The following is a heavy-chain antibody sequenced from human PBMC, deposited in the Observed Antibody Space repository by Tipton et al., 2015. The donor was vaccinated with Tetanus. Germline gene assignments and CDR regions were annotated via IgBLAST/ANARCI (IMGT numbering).Heavy chain of an antibody. CDR1: GDSINSGDYY. D-gene: IGHD5-12*01. V-gene: IGHV4-30-4*01. J-gene: IGHJ5*02. CDR3: ARYSIVATSNIWFDP. Sequence: TLSLTCSVSGDSINSGDYYWSWIRQPPGKGLEWIGYIYYSGSTYYNPSLKSRVTISIDTSKNQFSLRLSSVTAADTAVYYCARYSIVATSNIWFDPWGQGTPVTVSS. CDR2: IYYSGST.